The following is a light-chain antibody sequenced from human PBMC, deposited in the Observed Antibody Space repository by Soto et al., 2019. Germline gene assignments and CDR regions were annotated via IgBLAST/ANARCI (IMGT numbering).Light chain of an antibody. Sequence: DIQMTQSPSSLSASVGDRVTITCRPSRGIGNALARYQQKPGTVPKLLIHSASTLQSGVPSRFSGSGSGTDFTLTISSLHPEDVATYYCQQVDSYPRTFGLGTKVDIK. CDR2: SAS. CDR1: RGIGNA. CDR3: QQVDSYPRT. J-gene: IGKJ1*01. V-gene: IGKV1-27*01.